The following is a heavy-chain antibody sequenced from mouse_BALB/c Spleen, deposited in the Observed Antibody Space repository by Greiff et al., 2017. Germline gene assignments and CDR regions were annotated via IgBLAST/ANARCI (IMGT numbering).Heavy chain of an antibody. V-gene: IGHV5-6*01. CDR2: ISSGGSYT. CDR3: ARQDSSGYSWFAY. J-gene: IGHJ3*01. Sequence: EVQGVESGGDLVKPGGSLKLSCAASGFTFSSYGMSWVRQTPDKRLEWVATISSGGSYTYYPDSVKGRFTISRDNAKNTLYLQMSSLKSEDTAMYYCARQDSSGYSWFAYWGQGTLVTVSA. D-gene: IGHD3-2*01. CDR1: GFTFSSYG.